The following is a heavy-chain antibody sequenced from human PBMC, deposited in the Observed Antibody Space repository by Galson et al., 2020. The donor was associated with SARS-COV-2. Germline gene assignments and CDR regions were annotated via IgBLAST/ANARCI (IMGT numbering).Heavy chain of an antibody. Sequence: GGSLRLSCAASGFTFSSYGMHWVRQAPGKGLEWVAVIWYDGSNKYYADSVKGRFTISRDNSKNTLYLQMNSLRAEDTAVYYCARDLAYYGMDVWGQGTTVTVSS. CDR3: ARDLAYYGMDV. CDR1: GFTFSSYG. V-gene: IGHV3-33*01. CDR2: IWYDGSNK. J-gene: IGHJ6*02.